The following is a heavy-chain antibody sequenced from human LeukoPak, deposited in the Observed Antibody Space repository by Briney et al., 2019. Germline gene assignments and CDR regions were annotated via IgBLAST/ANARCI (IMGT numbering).Heavy chain of an antibody. V-gene: IGHV3-23*01. CDR3: AKHSGYSYSGSFDY. CDR2: LSGSGGST. CDR1: GFTFSSYA. J-gene: IGHJ4*02. Sequence: PGRSLRLSCAASGFTFSSYAMSWVRQAPGKGLEWVSALSGSGGSTYYADSVKGRFTISRDNSKNTLYLQMNSLRAEDTAVFYCAKHSGYSYSGSFDYWGQGTLVTVSS. D-gene: IGHD3-22*01.